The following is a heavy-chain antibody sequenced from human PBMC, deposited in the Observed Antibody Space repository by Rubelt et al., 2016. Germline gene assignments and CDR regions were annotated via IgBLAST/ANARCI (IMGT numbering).Heavy chain of an antibody. V-gene: IGHV1-18*01. CDR2: ISAYNGNT. CDR1: GYTFTSYG. J-gene: IGHJ2*01. Sequence: QVQLVQSGAEVKKPGASVKVSCKASGYTFTSYGISWVRQAPGQGLEWMGWISAYNGNTNYAQKLQGRATMTTETSTSPAYMELRSLRPDDTAVYYCARDRIRIAARQGWYFDLWGRGTLVTVSS. CDR3: ARDRIRIAARQGWYFDL. D-gene: IGHD6-6*01.